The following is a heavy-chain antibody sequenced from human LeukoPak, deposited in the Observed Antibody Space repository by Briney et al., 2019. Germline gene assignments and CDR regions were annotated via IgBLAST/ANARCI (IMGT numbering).Heavy chain of an antibody. CDR1: GFTFSNAW. J-gene: IGHJ4*02. Sequence: PGGSLRLSCAASGFTFSNAWMSWVRQAPGKGLEWVGRIKSKTDGGTTDYAAPVKGRITISRDDSKNTLYLQMNSLKTEDTAVYYCTTDAFYYGSGSYLDPTSYFDYWGQGTLVTVSS. CDR3: TTDAFYYGSGSYLDPTSYFDY. CDR2: IKSKTDGGTT. D-gene: IGHD3-10*01. V-gene: IGHV3-15*01.